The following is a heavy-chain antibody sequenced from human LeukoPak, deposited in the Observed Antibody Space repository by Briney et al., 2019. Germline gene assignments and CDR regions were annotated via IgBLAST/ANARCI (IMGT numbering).Heavy chain of an antibody. CDR2: LHSSGST. D-gene: IGHD4-23*01. Sequence: SETLSLTCTVSGVSISSGNYSWTWIRQYPGKGLEWIGCLHSSGSTSYNPTLKSRPSISLGTSKNQFSLRLSSVTAADTAFYYCVRDRGDYGGNPGYFDYWGQGTLVTVSS. J-gene: IGHJ4*02. V-gene: IGHV4-31*03. CDR1: GVSISSGNYS. CDR3: VRDRGDYGGNPGYFDY.